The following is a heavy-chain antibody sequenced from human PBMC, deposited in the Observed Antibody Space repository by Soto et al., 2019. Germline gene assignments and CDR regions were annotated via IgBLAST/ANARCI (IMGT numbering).Heavy chain of an antibody. J-gene: IGHJ3*02. Sequence: SETLSLTCTVSGGSISSGGYYWSWIRQHPGKGLEWIGYIYYSGSTYYNPSLKSRVTISVDTSKNQFSLKLSSVTAADTAVYYCARKLRHSNAFDIWGQGTMVTVSS. CDR3: ARKLRHSNAFDI. V-gene: IGHV4-31*03. CDR2: IYYSGST. D-gene: IGHD3-16*01. CDR1: GGSISSGGYY.